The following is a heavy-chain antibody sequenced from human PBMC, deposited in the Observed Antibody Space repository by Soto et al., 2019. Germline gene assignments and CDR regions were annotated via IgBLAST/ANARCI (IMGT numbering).Heavy chain of an antibody. CDR3: AVRGGTVTTEGYYYYGMDV. CDR2: IYYSGST. V-gene: IGHV4-31*03. Sequence: SETLSLTCTVSGGSISSGGYYWSWIRQHPGKGLEWIGYIYYSGSTYYNPSLKSRVTISVDTSKNQFSLKLSSVTAADTAVYYCAVRGGTVTTEGYYYYGMDVWGQGTTVTVSS. J-gene: IGHJ6*02. CDR1: GGSISSGGYY. D-gene: IGHD4-17*01.